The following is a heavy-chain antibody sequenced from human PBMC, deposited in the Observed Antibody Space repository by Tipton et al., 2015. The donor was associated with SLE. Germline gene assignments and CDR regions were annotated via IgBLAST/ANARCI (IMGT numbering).Heavy chain of an antibody. V-gene: IGHV4-39*07. CDR2: IYYSGST. Sequence: TLSLTCTVSGGSISSSSYYWGWIRQPPGKGLEWIGSIYYSGSTYYNPSLKSGVTISVDTSKNQFSLKLCSVTAADTAVYYCARGYCSGGSCSRWSYFDLWGRGTLVTVSS. CDR1: GGSISSSSYY. J-gene: IGHJ2*01. D-gene: IGHD2-15*01. CDR3: ARGYCSGGSCSRWSYFDL.